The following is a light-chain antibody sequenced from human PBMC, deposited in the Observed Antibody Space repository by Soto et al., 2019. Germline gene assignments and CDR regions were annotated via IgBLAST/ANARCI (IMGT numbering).Light chain of an antibody. V-gene: IGKV1-5*01. J-gene: IGKJ4*01. CDR2: DAS. CDR1: QSISSW. Sequence: DIPMTQSPSTLSASVGDRVTITCRASQSISSWLAWYQQKPGKAPNLLIYDASSLESGVPSRFSGSGSGTEFTLTLSSLRPDDFATYYCQQYNSDPLTFGGWTKVEIK. CDR3: QQYNSDPLT.